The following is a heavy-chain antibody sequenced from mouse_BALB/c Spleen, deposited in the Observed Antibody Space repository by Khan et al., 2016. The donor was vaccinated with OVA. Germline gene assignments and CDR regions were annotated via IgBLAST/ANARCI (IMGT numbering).Heavy chain of an antibody. CDR2: IIPSTDYT. Sequence: QVQLKQSGAELARPGASVKMSCKASGYTFTTYTIHWVKQRPGQGLEWIGYIIPSTDYTNYNQKFKDKATLTAAKSSTTAYMQLRSLTSEDSAVYYCTREGAYYRSDGWFAYWGQGTLVTVSA. CDR1: GYTFTTYT. J-gene: IGHJ3*01. D-gene: IGHD2-14*01. V-gene: IGHV1-4*01. CDR3: TREGAYYRSDGWFAY.